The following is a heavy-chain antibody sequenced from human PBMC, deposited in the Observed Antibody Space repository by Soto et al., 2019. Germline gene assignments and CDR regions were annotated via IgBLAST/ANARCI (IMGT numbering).Heavy chain of an antibody. V-gene: IGHV3-7*01. J-gene: IGHJ4*02. CDR3: ARSIAGGY. CDR2: IKQDGSEK. D-gene: IGHD6-6*01. Sequence: PGGSLRLSCVASGFTFSSYWMSWVRQAPGKGLEWVANIKQDGSEKYYVDSVKGRFTISRDNAKNSLYLQMNSLRAEDTAVYYCARSIAGGYWGQGTLVTVSS. CDR1: GFTFSSYW.